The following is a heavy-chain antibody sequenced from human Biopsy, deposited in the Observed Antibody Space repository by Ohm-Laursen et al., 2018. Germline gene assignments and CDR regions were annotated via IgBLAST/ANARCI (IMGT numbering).Heavy chain of an antibody. Sequence: SSVKVSCKASGGPSSNYAFSWVRQAPGQGLEWMGWISPKSGGTNYAQKFQGNITMTKNTSMSTAYMEMSRLGSDDTAVYYCALQSVAQMKNFDYWGQGTLVTVSS. CDR2: ISPKSGGT. V-gene: IGHV1-2*02. D-gene: IGHD6-19*01. CDR1: GGPSSNYA. J-gene: IGHJ4*02. CDR3: ALQSVAQMKNFDY.